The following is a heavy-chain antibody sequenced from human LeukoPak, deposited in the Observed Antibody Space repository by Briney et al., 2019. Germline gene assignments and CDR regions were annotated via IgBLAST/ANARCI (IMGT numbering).Heavy chain of an antibody. D-gene: IGHD6-13*01. CDR3: ARFIAAADYFDY. CDR2: IYYSGST. Sequence: PSETLSLTCAVSGGSISSGGYSWSWIRQPPGKGLEWIGSIYYSGSTYYNPSLKSRVTISVDTSKNQFSLKLSSVTAADTAVYYCARFIAAADYFDYWGQGTLVTVSS. V-gene: IGHV4-30-2*03. J-gene: IGHJ4*02. CDR1: GGSISSGGYS.